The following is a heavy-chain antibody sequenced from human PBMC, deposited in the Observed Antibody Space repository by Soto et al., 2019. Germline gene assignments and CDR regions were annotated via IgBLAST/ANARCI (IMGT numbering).Heavy chain of an antibody. Sequence: SVKVSCKASGGTFSSYTISWVRQAPGQGLEWMGRIIPILGISNYAQKFQGRVTITADKSTSTAYMELSSLRSEDTAVYYCARDVRVDSSSCSVHYYMDVWGKGTTVTVSS. CDR3: ARDVRVDSSSCSVHYYMDV. CDR2: IIPILGIS. CDR1: GGTFSSYT. V-gene: IGHV1-69*04. J-gene: IGHJ6*03. D-gene: IGHD6-13*01.